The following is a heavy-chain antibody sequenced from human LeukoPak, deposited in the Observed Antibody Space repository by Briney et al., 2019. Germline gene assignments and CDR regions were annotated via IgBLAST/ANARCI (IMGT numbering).Heavy chain of an antibody. Sequence: SETLSLTCTVSGGSISSYYWSWIRQPPGKGLEWIGYIYYSGSTNYNPSLKSRVTISVDTSKNQFSLKLSSVTAADTAVYYCARSTGYSSGWYNYWGQGTLVTVSS. CDR2: IYYSGST. J-gene: IGHJ4*02. CDR3: ARSTGYSSGWYNY. CDR1: GGSISSYY. D-gene: IGHD6-19*01. V-gene: IGHV4-59*08.